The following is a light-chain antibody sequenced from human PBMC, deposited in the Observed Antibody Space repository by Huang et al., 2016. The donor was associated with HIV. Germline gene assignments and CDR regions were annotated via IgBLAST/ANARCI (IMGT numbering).Light chain of an antibody. CDR3: QQYSSYPWT. J-gene: IGKJ1*01. CDR1: QSVSSW. CDR2: DAS. Sequence: DIQMTQSPSILSASVGDRVTITCRANQSVSSWLAWYQQKPGEAPNLLIYDASSLESGVSSTFSGSGSGTEFTLIITSLQPADFATYYCQQYSSYPWTFGQGTKVDI. V-gene: IGKV1-5*01.